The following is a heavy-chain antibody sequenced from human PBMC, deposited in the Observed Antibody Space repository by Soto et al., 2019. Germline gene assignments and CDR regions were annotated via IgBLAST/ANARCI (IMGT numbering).Heavy chain of an antibody. D-gene: IGHD2-21*01. Sequence: EVQLLESGGGLVQPGGSLRLSCAASGFTLSDYDMGWVRQAPGKGLEWVSLTRTDGGGTYYAYSVEGRLTVSRDTSTNTLYLQMNNLRGEDTALYYCVKDQRGGEYPAFDLWGQGTMVTVSS. CDR2: TRTDGGGT. CDR3: VKDQRGGEYPAFDL. V-gene: IGHV3-23*01. CDR1: GFTLSDYD. J-gene: IGHJ3*01.